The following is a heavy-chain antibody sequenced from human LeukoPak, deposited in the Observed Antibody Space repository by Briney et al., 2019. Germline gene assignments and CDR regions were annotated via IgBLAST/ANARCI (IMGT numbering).Heavy chain of an antibody. J-gene: IGHJ6*03. V-gene: IGHV3-11*01. Sequence: GGSLRLSCAASGFTFSDYYMSWIRQAPGKGLEWVSYISSSGSTIYYADSVKGRFTISRDNAKNSLYLQMNSLRAEDTAVYYCARPEVVAGTYYYYYYMDVWGKGTTVTVSS. D-gene: IGHD2-15*01. CDR2: ISSSGSTI. CDR1: GFTFSDYY. CDR3: ARPEVVAGTYYYYYYMDV.